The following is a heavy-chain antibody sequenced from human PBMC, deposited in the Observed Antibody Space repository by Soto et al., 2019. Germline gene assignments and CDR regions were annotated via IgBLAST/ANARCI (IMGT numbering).Heavy chain of an antibody. V-gene: IGHV1-69*05. CDR1: GDTFGRKA. CDR2: IIPMFPTT. D-gene: IGHD5-12*01. Sequence: SVKVSCKATGDTFGRKAIHWVRQSAGQGLEWMGGIIPMFPTTNYAQKFKGRFTISRDNSKNTLYLQMNSLRAEDTAVYYCARTPNKKGWLRLHLDYWGQGTLVTVS. CDR3: ARTPNKKGWLRLHLDY. J-gene: IGHJ4*02.